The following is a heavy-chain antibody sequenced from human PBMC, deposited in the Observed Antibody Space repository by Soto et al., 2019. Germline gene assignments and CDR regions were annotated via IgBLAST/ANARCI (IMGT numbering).Heavy chain of an antibody. D-gene: IGHD6-19*01. V-gene: IGHV4-59*11. CDR3: ASAGSSGWSPDY. CDR2: IFYSGST. J-gene: IGHJ4*02. Sequence: QVQLQESGPGLVKPSETLSLTCTVSGGSISGHYWTWIRQSPGKGLEWIGYIFYSGSTNYNPSLNIRVTISVDTSKNQFSLKLSSVTAAATAVYYCASAGSSGWSPDYWGQRTLVTVSS. CDR1: GGSISGHY.